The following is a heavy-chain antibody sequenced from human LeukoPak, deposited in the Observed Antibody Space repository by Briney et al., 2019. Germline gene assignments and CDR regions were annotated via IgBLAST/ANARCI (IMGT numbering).Heavy chain of an antibody. D-gene: IGHD2-2*01. V-gene: IGHV3-48*03. Sequence: GGSLRLSCAASGFTFSSYEMNWVRQAPGKGLEWVSYISSSGTTIYYADSVKGRFTISRDNAKNSLYLQMNSLRAEDTAVYYCARRYCSSPSCLIDYWGQGTLVTASS. CDR3: ARRYCSSPSCLIDY. CDR1: GFTFSSYE. J-gene: IGHJ4*02. CDR2: ISSSGTTI.